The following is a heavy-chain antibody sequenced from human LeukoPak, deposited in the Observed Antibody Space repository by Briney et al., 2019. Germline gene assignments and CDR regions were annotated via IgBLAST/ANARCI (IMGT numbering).Heavy chain of an antibody. J-gene: IGHJ4*02. Sequence: SETLSLTCSVSGDSVSNSHYYWAGIRQPPGKGLEWIGTIFHSGTTYYSPSLTGRVTISVDTSMTQFSLRLSSLTAADTAVYYCASERWSRRSYFDYWGQGILVTVSS. CDR1: GDSVSNSHYY. CDR2: IFHSGTT. D-gene: IGHD5-24*01. V-gene: IGHV4-39*07. CDR3: ASERWSRRSYFDY.